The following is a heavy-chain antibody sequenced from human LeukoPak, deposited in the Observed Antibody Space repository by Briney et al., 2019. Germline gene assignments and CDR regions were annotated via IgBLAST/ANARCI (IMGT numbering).Heavy chain of an antibody. CDR1: GGSISSYY. D-gene: IGHD6-25*01. J-gene: IGHJ4*02. CDR3: ARGIAAPIDY. V-gene: IGHV4-59*01. Sequence: PSETLSLTCTVSGGSISSYYWSCIRQPPGKGLEWIGYIYYSGSTNYNPSLKSRVTISVDTSKNQFSLKLSSVTAADTAVYYCARGIAAPIDYWGQGTLVTVSS. CDR2: IYYSGST.